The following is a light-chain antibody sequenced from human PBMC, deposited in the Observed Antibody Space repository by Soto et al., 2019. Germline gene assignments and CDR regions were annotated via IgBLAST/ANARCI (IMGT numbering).Light chain of an antibody. J-gene: IGLJ2*01. CDR2: EVN. Sequence: QSPLTQPASVSGSPGQSITISCTGTSSDVGGYNFVSWYQQHPGKAPKLMIYEVNNRPSGVSNRFSGSKSGNTASLTISGLQAEDEADYYCSSYTTTTTRVVFGGGTKLTVL. V-gene: IGLV2-14*01. CDR3: SSYTTTTTRVV. CDR1: SSDVGGYNF.